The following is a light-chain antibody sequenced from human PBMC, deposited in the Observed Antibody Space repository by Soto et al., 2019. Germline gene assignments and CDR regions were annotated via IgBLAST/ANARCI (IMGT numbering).Light chain of an antibody. CDR1: QGISSS. CDR2: AAS. CDR3: QQLNSYPIT. Sequence: DIQLTQSPSFLSASVGDRVTITCRASQGISSSLAWYQQKPGKAPKLLIYAASTLQSGFPSRFCGSGSGTEYTLTISSLQPEDFATYYWQQLNSYPITFGQGTRLEIK. J-gene: IGKJ5*01. V-gene: IGKV1-9*01.